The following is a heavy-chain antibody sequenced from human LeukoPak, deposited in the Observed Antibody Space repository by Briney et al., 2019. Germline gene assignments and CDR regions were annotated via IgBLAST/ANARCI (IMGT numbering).Heavy chain of an antibody. Sequence: SETLSLTCTVSGYSISSGYYWGWIRQPPGKGLEWIGSIYHSGSTYYNPSLKSRVTISVDTSKNQFSLKLSSVTAADTAVYYCARRSFVTMAYWGQGTLVTVSS. J-gene: IGHJ4*02. V-gene: IGHV4-38-2*02. CDR1: GYSISSGYY. CDR3: ARRSFVTMAY. CDR2: IYHSGST. D-gene: IGHD3-10*01.